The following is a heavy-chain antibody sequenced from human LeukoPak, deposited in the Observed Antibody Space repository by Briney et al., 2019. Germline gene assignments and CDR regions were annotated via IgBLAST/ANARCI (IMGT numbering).Heavy chain of an antibody. CDR1: GFIFGRYW. J-gene: IGHJ4*02. CDR3: ARVAHDYGDYGPDY. V-gene: IGHV3-74*01. D-gene: IGHD4-17*01. CDR2: VNSDGSHT. Sequence: GGSLRLSCAASGFIFGRYWMHWVRQAPGKGLVWVSRVNSDGSHTTYEDSGKGRFTISRDNAKSTVYLQMTSLRAEDMAVYYCARVAHDYGDYGPDYWGQGTPVTVSS.